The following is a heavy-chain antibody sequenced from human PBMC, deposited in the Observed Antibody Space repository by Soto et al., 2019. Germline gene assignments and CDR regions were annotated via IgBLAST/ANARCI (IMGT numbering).Heavy chain of an antibody. J-gene: IGHJ6*02. V-gene: IGHV1-18*01. CDR1: GYTFTSYG. D-gene: IGHD3-10*01. CDR2: ISGYNGKT. Sequence: QVQLVQSGGEVKKPGASVKVSCKASGYTFTSYGISWVRQAPGQGLEWMGGISGYNGKTNYAQKVQDRVTMTTDTSETAVYMELRTLRSDDTAVYYCAREGVVTYYYYGMDVWGQGTAGTVSS. CDR3: AREGVVTYYYYGMDV.